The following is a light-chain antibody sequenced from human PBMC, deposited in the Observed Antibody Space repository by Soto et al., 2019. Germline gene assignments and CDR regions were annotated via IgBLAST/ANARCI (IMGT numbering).Light chain of an antibody. Sequence: QSALTQPASVSGSPGQSITISCTGTSSDVGTYNLVSWYQQHPGKAPKLMIYEGSKRPSGVSNRFSGSKSGNTASLTISVLQAEDEADYYCCSYASSTTGVFGGGTKLTVL. CDR1: SSDVGTYNL. J-gene: IGLJ3*02. CDR2: EGS. V-gene: IGLV2-23*01. CDR3: CSYASSTTGV.